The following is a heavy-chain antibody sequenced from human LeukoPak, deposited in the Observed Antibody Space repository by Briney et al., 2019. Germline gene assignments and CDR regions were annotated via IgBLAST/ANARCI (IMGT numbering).Heavy chain of an antibody. J-gene: IGHJ4*02. CDR2: TYYRSKWYY. D-gene: IGHD4-17*01. CDR1: GDSVSTDSAA. V-gene: IGHV6-1*01. CDR3: ARHGYYFDS. Sequence: SQTLSLTCALSGDSVSTDSAAWNWIRQSPSRGLGWLGRTYYRSKWYYDYAVSVKSRIIIKPDTSKNQFSLQLNSVTPEDTAVYYCARHGYYFDSWGQGTLVTVSS.